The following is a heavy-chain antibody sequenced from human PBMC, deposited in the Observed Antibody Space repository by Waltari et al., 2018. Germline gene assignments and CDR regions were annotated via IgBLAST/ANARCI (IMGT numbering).Heavy chain of an antibody. CDR1: GYTFTCYY. CDR2: INPNSGGT. CDR3: ARGLNIVADQYNWFDP. Sequence: QVQLVQSGAEVKKPGASVKVSCKASGYTFTCYYMPCVRQAPGQGLEWMGRINPNSGGTNYAQKFKGRVTMTRDTSISTAYMELSRLRSDDTAVYYCARGLNIVADQYNWFDPWGQGTLVTVSS. J-gene: IGHJ5*02. V-gene: IGHV1-2*02. D-gene: IGHD2-15*01.